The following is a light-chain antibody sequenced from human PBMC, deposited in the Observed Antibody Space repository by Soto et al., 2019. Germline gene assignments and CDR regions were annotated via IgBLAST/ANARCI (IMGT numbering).Light chain of an antibody. CDR2: KAS. Sequence: DIQMTQSPATLSASVGDRVTISCRASQSISTWLAWYQQKPGKAPKLLIYKASSLESGVPSRFSGSGSGTEFTLTSSSLQPDDFATYYCQQYNSGWYSFGQGTKVDIK. CDR3: QQYNSGWYS. CDR1: QSISTW. J-gene: IGKJ2*03. V-gene: IGKV1-5*03.